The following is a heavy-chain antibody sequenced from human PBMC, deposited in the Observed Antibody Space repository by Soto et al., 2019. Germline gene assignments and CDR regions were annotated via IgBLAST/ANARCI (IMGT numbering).Heavy chain of an antibody. J-gene: IGHJ4*02. CDR3: AKIDGYFEY. D-gene: IGHD3-22*01. CDR2: ITGNGDTI. Sequence: EVQVLQSGGGLVPPGGSLRLSCAGSGFTFINTGMSWVRQAPGQGLEWVSAITGNGDTIYYADSVKGRFTISRDNSKSTLYLQMNSLRAEDTAVYYCAKIDGYFEYWGQGTLVTVSS. V-gene: IGHV3-23*01. CDR1: GFTFINTG.